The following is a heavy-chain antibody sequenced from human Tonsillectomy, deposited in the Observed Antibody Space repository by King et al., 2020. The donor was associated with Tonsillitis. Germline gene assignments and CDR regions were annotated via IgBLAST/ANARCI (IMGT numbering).Heavy chain of an antibody. CDR3: ATSRINRYYFDH. CDR2: IAYSGATNDHTGTT. Sequence: VQLQESVPGLVTPSETMSLTCTVSGGSINSYFWTWLWQPPGNGLEWMGYIAYSGATNDHTGTTNYNPFLESRVTISVDTSKNQFSLKLKSVTAADTAVYYCATSRINRYYFDHWGQGTLVSVSS. D-gene: IGHD2-2*01. CDR1: GGSINSYF. V-gene: IGHV4-59*01. J-gene: IGHJ4*02.